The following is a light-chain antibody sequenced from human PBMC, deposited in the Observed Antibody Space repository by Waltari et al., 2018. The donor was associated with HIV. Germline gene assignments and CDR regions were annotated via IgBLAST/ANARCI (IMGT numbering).Light chain of an antibody. Sequence: VMTQSPATLSVSPGGRATLSCRASQSFGSYLAWYPQKPGQAPRLLIYGASTRATGIPTRFSGSGSGTEFTLTISSLQSEDFAVYYCHQYNKWPRGTFGGGTKVEV. CDR1: QSFGSY. V-gene: IGKV3-15*01. J-gene: IGKJ4*01. CDR3: HQYNKWPRGT. CDR2: GAS.